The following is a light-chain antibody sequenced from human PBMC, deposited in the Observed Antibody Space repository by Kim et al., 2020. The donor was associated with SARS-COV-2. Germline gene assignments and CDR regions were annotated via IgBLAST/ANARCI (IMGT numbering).Light chain of an antibody. Sequence: QSALTQPASVSGSPGQSITISCTGTSSDVGTYNYVSWYQHHPGKAPKLMIYDVSKRPSGISNRISGSKSGYTASLTISGLQAEDEADYYCSSYTSSSTLVFGGGTQLTVL. J-gene: IGLJ2*01. CDR1: SSDVGTYNY. CDR2: DVS. V-gene: IGLV2-14*03. CDR3: SSYTSSSTLV.